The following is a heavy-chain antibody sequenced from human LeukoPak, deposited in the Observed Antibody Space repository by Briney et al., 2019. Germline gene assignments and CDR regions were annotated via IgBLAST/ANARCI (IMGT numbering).Heavy chain of an antibody. CDR1: GFTFSSYA. CDR2: ISSNGGST. CDR3: VKGYCSSTSCYGYYYYGMDV. Sequence: GGSLRLSCSASGFTFSSYAMHWVRQAPGKGLEYVSAISSNGGSTYYADSVKGRFTISRDNSKNTLYLQISSLRAEDTAVYYCVKGYCSSTSCYGYYYYGMDVWGKGTTVTVSS. D-gene: IGHD2-2*01. J-gene: IGHJ6*04. V-gene: IGHV3-64D*06.